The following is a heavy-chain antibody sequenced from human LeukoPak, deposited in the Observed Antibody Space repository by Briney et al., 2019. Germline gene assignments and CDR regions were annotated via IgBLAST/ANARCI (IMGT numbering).Heavy chain of an antibody. CDR3: ASSGWSRGSYFDY. CDR2: IIPILGIA. J-gene: IGHJ4*02. CDR1: GGTFSTYA. Sequence: SVKVSSKASGGTFSTYAISWVRQAPGQGLEWMGRIIPILGIANYAQKFQGRVTITADKSTSTAYMELSSLRSEDTAVYYCASSGWSRGSYFDYWGQGTLVTVSS. D-gene: IGHD6-19*01. V-gene: IGHV1-69*04.